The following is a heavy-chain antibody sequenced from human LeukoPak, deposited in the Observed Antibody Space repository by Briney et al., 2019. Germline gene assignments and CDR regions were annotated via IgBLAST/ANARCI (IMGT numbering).Heavy chain of an antibody. J-gene: IGHJ5*02. V-gene: IGHV4-34*01. Sequence: SETLSLTCAVYGGSFSGYYWSWIRQPPGKGLEWIGEINHSGGTNYNPSLKSRVTISVDTSKNQFSLKLSSVTAADTAVYYCARLFTIFGVVLSKFDPWGQGTLVTVSS. D-gene: IGHD3-3*01. CDR1: GGSFSGYY. CDR2: INHSGGT. CDR3: ARLFTIFGVVLSKFDP.